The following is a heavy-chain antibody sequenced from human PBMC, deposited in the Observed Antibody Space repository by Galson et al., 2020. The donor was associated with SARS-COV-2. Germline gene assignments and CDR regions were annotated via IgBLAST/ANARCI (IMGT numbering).Heavy chain of an antibody. Sequence: ASVKVSCKVSGYTLTELSMHWVRQAPGKGLEWMGGFDPEDGETIYAQKFQGRVTMTEDTSTDTAYMELSSLRSEDTAVYYCATNTLAYCGGDCLREAFDIWGQGTMVTVSS. V-gene: IGHV1-24*01. CDR3: ATNTLAYCGGDCLREAFDI. J-gene: IGHJ3*02. CDR2: FDPEDGET. CDR1: GYTLTELS. D-gene: IGHD2-21*02.